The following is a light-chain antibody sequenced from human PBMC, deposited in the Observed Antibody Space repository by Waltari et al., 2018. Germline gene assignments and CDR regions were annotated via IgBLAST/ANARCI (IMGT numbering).Light chain of an antibody. CDR1: SSDVGGYDS. CDR2: EVT. CDR3: SSFAGSNNYV. J-gene: IGLJ1*01. Sequence: HSALTQPPSASGPPGQSVTISCTGTSSDVGGYDSVSWYQQHPGKAPKLIISEVTKRPSGVPDRFSGSKSGNTASLTVSGLQADDEADYYCSSFAGSNNYVFGTGTKVTVL. V-gene: IGLV2-8*01.